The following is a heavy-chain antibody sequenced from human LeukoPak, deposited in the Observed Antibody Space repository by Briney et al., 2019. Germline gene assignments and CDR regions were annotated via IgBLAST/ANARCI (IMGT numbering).Heavy chain of an antibody. D-gene: IGHD6-6*01. CDR3: AKDPVYSSSFLAAWFDP. CDR2: ISGSGGST. Sequence: GGSLRLSCAASGFTFSSYAMSWVRQAPGKGLEWVSAISGSGGSTYYADSVKGRFTISRDNSKNTLYLQMNSLRAEDTAVYYCAKDPVYSSSFLAAWFDPWGQGTLVTVSS. CDR1: GFTFSSYA. J-gene: IGHJ5*02. V-gene: IGHV3-23*01.